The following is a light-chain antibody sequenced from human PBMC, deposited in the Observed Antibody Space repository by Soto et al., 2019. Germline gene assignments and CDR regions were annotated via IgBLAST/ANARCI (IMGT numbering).Light chain of an antibody. CDR1: SANIGTNY. CDR3: GVWDSSLTVVL. CDR2: DSD. J-gene: IGLJ2*01. Sequence: QSVLTQPPSVSAAPGQKVTISCSGSSANIGTNYVSWYQHLPGTAPKLVIYDSDRRPSEIPDRFSGSKSGTSATLDITGLQTGDETDYYCGVWDSSLTVVLFGGGAKLTVL. V-gene: IGLV1-51*01.